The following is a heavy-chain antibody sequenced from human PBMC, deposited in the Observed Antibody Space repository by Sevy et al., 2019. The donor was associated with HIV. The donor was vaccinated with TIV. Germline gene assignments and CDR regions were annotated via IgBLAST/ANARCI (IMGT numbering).Heavy chain of an antibody. V-gene: IGHV3-30*18. CDR2: ISYDGSNK. D-gene: IGHD1-26*01. Sequence: GGSLRLSCAASGFTFSSYGMHWVRQAPGKGLELVAVISYDGSNKYYADSVKGRFTISRDNSKNTLYLQMNSLRAEDTAVYYCAKGTKVGATTSEYFQHWGQGTLVTVSS. CDR1: GFTFSSYG. CDR3: AKGTKVGATTSEYFQH. J-gene: IGHJ1*01.